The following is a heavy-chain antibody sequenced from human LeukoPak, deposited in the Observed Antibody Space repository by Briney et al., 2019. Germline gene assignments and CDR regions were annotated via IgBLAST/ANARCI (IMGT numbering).Heavy chain of an antibody. CDR1: GFTFSSYG. J-gene: IGHJ6*02. CDR2: IWYVGSNK. Sequence: GRSLRLSCAASGFTFSSYGMHWVRQAPGKGLEWVAVIWYVGSNKYYADSVKGRFTISRDNSKNTLYLQMNSLRAEDTAVYYCARGMGMDVWGQGTTVTVSS. D-gene: IGHD2-8*01. CDR3: ARGMGMDV. V-gene: IGHV3-33*01.